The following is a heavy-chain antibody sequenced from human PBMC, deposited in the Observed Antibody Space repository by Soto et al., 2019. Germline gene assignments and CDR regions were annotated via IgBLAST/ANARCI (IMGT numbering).Heavy chain of an antibody. CDR1: GFTVTTNY. J-gene: IGHJ4*02. CDR3: ARGGISTKNFDC. D-gene: IGHD3-3*02. Sequence: PGGSLRLSCAASGFTVTTNYMSWVRQAPGKGLEWVSIIYNSGTTHYADSVKGRFTSSRDKSKNTLYLQMNSLRADDTAVYYCARGGISTKNFDCWGQGTLVTVSS. V-gene: IGHV3-53*01. CDR2: IYNSGTT.